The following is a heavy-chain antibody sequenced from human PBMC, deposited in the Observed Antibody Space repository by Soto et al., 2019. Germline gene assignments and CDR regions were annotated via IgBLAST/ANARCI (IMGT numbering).Heavy chain of an antibody. J-gene: IGHJ3*02. V-gene: IGHV3-49*03. CDR3: TRDPLAVAATWYAFDI. Sequence: GESLKISCTASGFTFGDYAMSWFRQAPGKGLEWVGFIRSKAYGGTTEYAASVKGRFTISRDDSKSIAYLQMNSLKTEDTAVYYCTRDPLAVAATWYAFDIWGQGTMVTVSS. D-gene: IGHD2-15*01. CDR2: IRSKAYGGTT. CDR1: GFTFGDYA.